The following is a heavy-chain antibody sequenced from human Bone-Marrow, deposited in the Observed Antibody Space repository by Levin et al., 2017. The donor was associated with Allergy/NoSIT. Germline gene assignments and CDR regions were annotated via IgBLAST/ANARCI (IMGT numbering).Heavy chain of an antibody. D-gene: IGHD3-22*01. CDR2: IRGSSKNV. CDR1: GFNFAYYC. J-gene: IGHJ6*02. CDR3: ARSTEGFYFDSSGDPSYYCYGLDV. V-gene: IGHV3-21*06. Sequence: KSGGSLRLSCSASGFNFAYYCMNWVRQAPGKGLEWVSSIRGSSKNVHDADSVKGRFTISRDNAKNSLYLQMDSLRAEDTAVYYCARSTEGFYFDSSGDPSYYCYGLDVWGQGTTVTVSS.